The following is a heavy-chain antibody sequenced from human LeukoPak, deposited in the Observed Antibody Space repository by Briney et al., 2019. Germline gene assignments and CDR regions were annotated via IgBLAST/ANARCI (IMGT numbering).Heavy chain of an antibody. D-gene: IGHD3-9*01. Sequence: GESLKISCKGSGYRFTNYWIGWVRQMPGKGLEWMGIIYPGDSDIRYSPSFQGQVTISADKSISTAYLQWSSLKASDTAMYYCARSPTHYDTLTGYSYYFDYWGQGTLVTVSS. CDR1: GYRFTNYW. CDR2: IYPGDSDI. V-gene: IGHV5-51*01. CDR3: ARSPTHYDTLTGYSYYFDY. J-gene: IGHJ4*02.